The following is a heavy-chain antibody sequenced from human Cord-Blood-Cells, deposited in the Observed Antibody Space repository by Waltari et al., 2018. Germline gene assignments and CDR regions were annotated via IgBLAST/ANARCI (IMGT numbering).Heavy chain of an antibody. CDR1: GGSISSYY. V-gene: IGHV4-59*01. D-gene: IGHD6-19*01. CDR2: IYYSGST. J-gene: IGHJ3*02. Sequence: QVQLQESGPGLVKPSETLSLTCTVSGGSISSYYWSWIRQPPGKGLEWSGYIYYSGSTNYNPSLKSRVTISVDTSKNQFSLKLSSVTAADTAVYYCARDIRTLAVAGTSAFDIWGQGTMVTVSS. CDR3: ARDIRTLAVAGTSAFDI.